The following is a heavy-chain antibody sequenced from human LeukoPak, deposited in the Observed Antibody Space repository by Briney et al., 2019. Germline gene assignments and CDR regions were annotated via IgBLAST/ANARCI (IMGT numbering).Heavy chain of an antibody. V-gene: IGHV4-39*02. CDR1: GDSISRSTYY. CDR3: ARSSGTGTFSY. J-gene: IGHJ4*02. D-gene: IGHD6-25*01. Sequence: TSETLSLTCTVSGDSISRSTYYWAWIRQPPGKGLEWIGSVYYGRSPYFNPSLESRATISVDTSKNHSSLKMSSVTAADTAVYYCARSSGTGTFSYWGQGTLVTVSS. CDR2: VYYGRSP.